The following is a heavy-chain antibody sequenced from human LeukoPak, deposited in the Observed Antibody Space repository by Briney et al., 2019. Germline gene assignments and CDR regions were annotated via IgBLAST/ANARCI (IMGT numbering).Heavy chain of an antibody. J-gene: IGHJ4*02. Sequence: ASVTVSFKVSGYTLTELSMHWVRQAPGKGLEWMGGFDPEDGETIYAQKFQGRVTMTEDTSTDTAYMELSSLRSEDTAVYYCATGDTAMPKDWGQGTLVTVSS. CDR3: ATGDTAMPKD. D-gene: IGHD5-18*01. CDR2: FDPEDGET. V-gene: IGHV1-24*01. CDR1: GYTLTELS.